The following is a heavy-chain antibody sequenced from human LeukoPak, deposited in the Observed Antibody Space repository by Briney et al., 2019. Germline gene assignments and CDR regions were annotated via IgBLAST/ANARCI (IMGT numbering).Heavy chain of an antibody. CDR3: ARARAGYSRSASYYFDY. CDR2: IIPIIGTA. Sequence: SVKVSCKASGGTFNSYAISWVRQAPGQGLEWMGGIIPIIGTANYAQKFQGRVTITTDESTSTAYMELTSLRSEDTAVYYCARARAGYSRSASYYFDYWGQGTLVTVSS. D-gene: IGHD6-6*01. J-gene: IGHJ4*02. CDR1: GGTFNSYA. V-gene: IGHV1-69*05.